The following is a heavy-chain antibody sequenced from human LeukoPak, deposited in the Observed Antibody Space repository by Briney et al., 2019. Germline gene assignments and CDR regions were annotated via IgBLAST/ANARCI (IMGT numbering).Heavy chain of an antibody. CDR2: ISSSGSTI. V-gene: IGHV3-11*01. Sequence: PGGSLRLSCAASGFTFSDYYMSWIRQAPGKGLEWVSYISSSGSTIYYADSVKGRFTISTDNAKNSLYLQMNSLRAEDTAVYYCARDPKVAVAGTGAFDIWGQGTMVTVSS. J-gene: IGHJ3*02. CDR1: GFTFSDYY. CDR3: ARDPKVAVAGTGAFDI. D-gene: IGHD6-19*01.